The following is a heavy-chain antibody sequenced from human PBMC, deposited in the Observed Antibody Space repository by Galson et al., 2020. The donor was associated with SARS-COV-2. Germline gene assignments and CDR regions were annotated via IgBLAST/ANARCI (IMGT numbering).Heavy chain of an antibody. Sequence: GGSLRLSCAASGFTFSSYAMHWVRQAPGKGLEWLAQISYDGSDKYYADSVKGRSTISRDSSKNTVYLQMNNLRADDTAVYYCARDGRRSSGLVFVYWGQGTLVTVSS. D-gene: IGHD3-22*01. CDR2: ISYDGSDK. J-gene: IGHJ4*02. CDR1: GFTFSSYA. CDR3: ARDGRRSSGLVFVY. V-gene: IGHV3-30*03.